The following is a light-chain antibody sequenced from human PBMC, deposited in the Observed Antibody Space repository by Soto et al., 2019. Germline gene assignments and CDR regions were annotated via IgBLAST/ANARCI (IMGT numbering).Light chain of an antibody. CDR1: QSVSRY. J-gene: IGKJ5*01. V-gene: IGKV3-11*01. CDR2: DAS. CDR3: QQRSTWPT. Sequence: EIVLTQSPATLSLSPGERATLSCRASQSVSRYLAWYQQKPGQAPRLLIYDASVRATGTPARFSGSGSGTAFTLTISSLEPEDFALYYCQQRSTWPTFGQGTRLEIK.